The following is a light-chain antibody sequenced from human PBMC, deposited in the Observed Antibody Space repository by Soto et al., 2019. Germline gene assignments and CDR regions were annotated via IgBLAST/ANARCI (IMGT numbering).Light chain of an antibody. CDR1: QDVRNY. J-gene: IGKJ4*01. V-gene: IGKV1-17*01. CDR2: TAS. Sequence: QMTQSPSSLSASLGDRVTITCRASQDVRNYLGWYQQKPGNAPKLLIYTASTLQSGVPSRFSGSGSGTEFTLTISSLQPEDFATYYCQQLNSYPLTFGGGTTVEIK. CDR3: QQLNSYPLT.